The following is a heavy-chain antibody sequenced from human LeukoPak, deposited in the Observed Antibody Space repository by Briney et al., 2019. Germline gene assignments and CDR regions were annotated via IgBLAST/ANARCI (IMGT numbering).Heavy chain of an antibody. CDR1: GYTFTSNY. Sequence: GASVKVSCKASGYTFTSNYIHWVRQAPGQGLEWMGMIYPRDGNTSYAQKFQGRVTVTRDTSTGTVHMELSGLRSEDTAVYYCARDQEGFDYWGQGTLVTVSS. CDR3: ARDQEGFDY. CDR2: IYPRDGNT. V-gene: IGHV1-46*01. J-gene: IGHJ4*02.